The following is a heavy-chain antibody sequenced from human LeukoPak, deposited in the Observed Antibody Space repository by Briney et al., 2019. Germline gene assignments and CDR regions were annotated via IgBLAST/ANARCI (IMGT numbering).Heavy chain of an antibody. CDR2: IRSSGNTI. V-gene: IGHV3-11*04. CDR1: GFTFSDYS. CDR3: ARGPGPRYSSGWFVFDY. J-gene: IGHJ4*02. Sequence: TGGSLRLSCAASGFTFSDYSMSWIRQAPGKGLEWVSYIRSSGNTIYYADSVKGRFTISRDNAKNSLYLQMNSLRAEDTAVYYCARGPGPRYSSGWFVFDYWGQGTLVTVSS. D-gene: IGHD6-19*01.